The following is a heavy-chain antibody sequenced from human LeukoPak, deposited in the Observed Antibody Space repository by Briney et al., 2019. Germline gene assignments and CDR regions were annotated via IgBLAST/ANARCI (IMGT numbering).Heavy chain of an antibody. Sequence: ASVKVSCKTSGYTFTANYIHWVRQAPGQGLEWMGWINPNSGNTNYLQKFQDRGTMTRDTSISTAYMELNRLISDDTAVYYCARGGNTVFGVVDFWGQGTLVTVSS. CDR3: ARGGNTVFGVVDF. CDR1: GYTFTANY. D-gene: IGHD3-3*01. CDR2: INPNSGNT. V-gene: IGHV1-2*02. J-gene: IGHJ4*02.